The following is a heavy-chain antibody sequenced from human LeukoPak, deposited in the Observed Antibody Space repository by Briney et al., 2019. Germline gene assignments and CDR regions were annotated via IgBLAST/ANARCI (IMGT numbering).Heavy chain of an antibody. CDR2: ISSTGNTI. D-gene: IGHD2-2*01. CDR3: ARFASSISSYPLDY. Sequence: PGGSLRLSCAASGFTFSGYSMNWVRQAPGKGPEWVSYISSTGNTISYADSVRGRFTVSRDDSKNTLFLQMNSLRTEDTAVYYCARFASSISSYPLDYWGQGALVTVSS. J-gene: IGHJ4*02. V-gene: IGHV3-48*01. CDR1: GFTFSGYS.